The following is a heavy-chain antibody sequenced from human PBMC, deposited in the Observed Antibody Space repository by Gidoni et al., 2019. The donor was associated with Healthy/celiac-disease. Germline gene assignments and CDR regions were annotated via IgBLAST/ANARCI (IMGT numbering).Heavy chain of an antibody. CDR1: GFTFADYA. CDR3: AKGPLYSSGWYWWFDP. CDR2: IRWDSSSI. V-gene: IGHV3-9*01. J-gene: IGHJ5*02. D-gene: IGHD6-19*01. Sequence: EVQLVESGGGLVQPGRSLRLSCAASGFTFADYAMHWARQAPGKGLEWVSGIRWDSSSIGYADSVKGRFTISRDNAKNSLYLQMNSLRAEDTALYYCAKGPLYSSGWYWWFDPWGQGTLVTVSS.